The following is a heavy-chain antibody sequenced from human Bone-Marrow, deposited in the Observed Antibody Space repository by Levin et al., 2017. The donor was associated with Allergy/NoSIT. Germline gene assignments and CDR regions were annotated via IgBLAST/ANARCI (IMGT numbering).Heavy chain of an antibody. CDR3: ARAIPSGGNSYYYYYMDV. CDR1: GGSISSYY. D-gene: IGHD4-23*01. Sequence: RSQTLSLTCTVSGGSISSYYWTWIRQAPEKRLEWIGYIYYNGKSNYNPSLKTRVSISVDTSKNLFSLSLSSVTAADSAIYYCARAIPSGGNSYYYYYMDVWGKGITVTVSS. CDR2: IYYNGKS. J-gene: IGHJ6*03. V-gene: IGHV4-59*01.